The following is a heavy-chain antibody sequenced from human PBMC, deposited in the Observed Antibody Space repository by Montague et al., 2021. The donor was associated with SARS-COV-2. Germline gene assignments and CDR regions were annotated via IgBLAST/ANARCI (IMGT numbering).Heavy chain of an antibody. CDR1: SGSLSGYY. J-gene: IGHJ4*02. D-gene: IGHD2-8*02. V-gene: IGHV4-59*12. CDR2: THYSGTT. CDR3: ARGTAYDHVYY. Sequence: SETLSLTCTASSGSLSGYYWYWILQHPGKGLQWIGFTHYSGTTKYNPSLKSRLNMSLDTSKNQFSLTLNSVTAADTAIYYCARGTAYDHVYYWGQGAPVTVAS.